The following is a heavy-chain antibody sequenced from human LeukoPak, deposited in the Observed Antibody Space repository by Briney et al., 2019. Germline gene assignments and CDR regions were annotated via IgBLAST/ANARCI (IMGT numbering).Heavy chain of an antibody. Sequence: GGSLRLSCAASGFTFSSYAMSWVRQAPGKGLEWVSAISGSGGSTYYADSVKGRFTISRDNSKNTLYLQMNSLRAEDTAVYYCASTHYGSGSYYPLGSYYGMDVWGQGTTVTVSS. CDR1: GFTFSSYA. CDR3: ASTHYGSGSYYPLGSYYGMDV. V-gene: IGHV3-23*01. D-gene: IGHD3-10*01. J-gene: IGHJ6*02. CDR2: ISGSGGST.